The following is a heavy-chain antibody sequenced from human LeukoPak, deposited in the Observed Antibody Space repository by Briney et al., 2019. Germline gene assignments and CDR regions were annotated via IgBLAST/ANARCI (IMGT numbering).Heavy chain of an antibody. Sequence: GGSLRLSCAAPGFTFSSYGMHWVRQAPGKGPEWVAVIWYDGSNKYYADSVKGRFTISRDNSKNTLYLQMNSLRAEDTAVYYCARIGAGYSSGWYYFDYWGQGTLVTVSS. V-gene: IGHV3-33*01. D-gene: IGHD6-19*01. J-gene: IGHJ4*02. CDR1: GFTFSSYG. CDR2: IWYDGSNK. CDR3: ARIGAGYSSGWYYFDY.